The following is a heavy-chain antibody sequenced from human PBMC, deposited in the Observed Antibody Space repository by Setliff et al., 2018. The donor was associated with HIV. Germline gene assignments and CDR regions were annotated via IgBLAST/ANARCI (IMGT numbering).Heavy chain of an antibody. Sequence: ASVKVSCKASRFTFTSAAVQWVRQARGQRPEWIRWIVVGSGNTKYAQRFQERVTITRDMSTRTAYMELSSLRSEDTAVYYCAVDLGDYYYDTTDYYYGGGLGYWGQGTLVTVSS. J-gene: IGHJ4*02. CDR2: IVVGSGNT. CDR3: AVDLGDYYYDTTDYYYGGGLGY. D-gene: IGHD3-22*01. CDR1: RFTFTSAA. V-gene: IGHV1-58*01.